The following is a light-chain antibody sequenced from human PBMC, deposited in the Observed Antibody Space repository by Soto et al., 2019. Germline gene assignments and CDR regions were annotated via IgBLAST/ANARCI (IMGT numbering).Light chain of an antibody. CDR2: AAS. J-gene: IGKJ4*01. CDR1: QGISSY. V-gene: IGKV1-9*01. CDR3: IQVNVYPST. Sequence: IQLTQSPSSLSASVGDRVTITCRASQGISSYLGWYQQKPGKAPNLLIYAASTLHSGVPSRFSGGGSGTDFTLTISSLQPEDFATYYCIQVNVYPSTFGGGTKVDIK.